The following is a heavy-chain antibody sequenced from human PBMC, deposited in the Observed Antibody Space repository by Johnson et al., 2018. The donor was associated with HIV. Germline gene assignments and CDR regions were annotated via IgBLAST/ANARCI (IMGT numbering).Heavy chain of an antibody. CDR2: IKQDGSEK. Sequence: VQLVESGGGLVQPGGSLRLSCAASGFTFSSYWMSWVRQAPGKGLEWVANIKQDGSEKYYADSVKGRLTISRDNSKNTLYLKMNSLRAEDTAVYYCAKGLGSYYEAFDIWGQGTMVIVSS. J-gene: IGHJ3*02. CDR3: AKGLGSYYEAFDI. CDR1: GFTFSSYW. V-gene: IGHV3-7*01. D-gene: IGHD3-10*01.